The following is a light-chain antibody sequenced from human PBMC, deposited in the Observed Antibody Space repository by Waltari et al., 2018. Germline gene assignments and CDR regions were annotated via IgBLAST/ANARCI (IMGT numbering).Light chain of an antibody. V-gene: IGKV3-20*01. Sequence: ASARVRGSYLAWYRQNQGQSQGLLIYGEARRATGIPDMFSGSGSETDFHLTISRLEPEDFAGYYCQQYGSSPRRFPVGPGTKVDIK. CDR1: ARVRGSY. J-gene: IGKJ3*01. CDR3: QQYGSSPRRFP. CDR2: GEA.